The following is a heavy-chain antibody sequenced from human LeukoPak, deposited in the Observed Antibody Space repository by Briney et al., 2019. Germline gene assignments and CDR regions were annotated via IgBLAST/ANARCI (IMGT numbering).Heavy chain of an antibody. CDR2: IIPILGIA. CDR1: GGTFSSYA. J-gene: IGHJ4*02. D-gene: IGHD4-23*01. V-gene: IGHV1-69*04. CDR3: ARELSYSGNSGIFDY. Sequence: SVKVSCKASGGTFSSYAISWVRQAPGQGLEWMGRIIPILGIANYAQKFQGRVTITADRSTSTACMELSSLRSEDTAVYYCARELSYSGNSGIFDYWGQGTLVTVSS.